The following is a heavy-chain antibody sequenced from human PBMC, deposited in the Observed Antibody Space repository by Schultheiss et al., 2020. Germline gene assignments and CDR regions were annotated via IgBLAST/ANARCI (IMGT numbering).Heavy chain of an antibody. V-gene: IGHV4-59*12. CDR1: GGSISSYY. CDR3: ARGLYGDYSD. J-gene: IGHJ4*02. CDR2: IYYSGST. Sequence: SQTLSLTCTVSGGSISSYYWSWIRQPPGQGLEWIGYIYYSGSTNYNPSLKSRVTISVDTSKNQFSLKLSSVTAADTAVYYCARGLYGDYSDWGQGTLVTVSS. D-gene: IGHD4-17*01.